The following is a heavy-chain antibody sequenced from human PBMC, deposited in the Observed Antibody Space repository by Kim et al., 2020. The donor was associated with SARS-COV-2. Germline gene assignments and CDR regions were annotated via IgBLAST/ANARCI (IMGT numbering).Heavy chain of an antibody. D-gene: IGHD6-13*01. V-gene: IGHV4-31*03. J-gene: IGHJ3*02. CDR1: GGSISSGGYY. CDR2: IYYSGST. Sequence: SETLSLTCTVSGGSISSGGYYWSWIRQHPGKGLEWIGYIYYSGSTDYNPSLKSRVTISVDTSKNQFSLKLSSVTAADTAVYYCARDRNEQQLFFRADDAFDIWGQGTMVTVSS. CDR3: ARDRNEQQLFFRADDAFDI.